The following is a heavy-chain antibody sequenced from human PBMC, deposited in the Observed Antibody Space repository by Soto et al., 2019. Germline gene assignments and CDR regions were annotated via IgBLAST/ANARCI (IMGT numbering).Heavy chain of an antibody. CDR2: IKTKTQGETT. Sequence: EVQLVESGGGLVKPGGSLRLSCTASGFSISSAWMNWVRQAPGKGLEWVGRIKTKTQGETTDYPAPVKGRFTISRDDSKNTLYLQMNSLKMEDTDVYYCTTGSVEGYWGQGTLVTVSS. D-gene: IGHD3-3*01. J-gene: IGHJ4*02. CDR3: TTGSVEGY. V-gene: IGHV3-15*07. CDR1: GFSISSAW.